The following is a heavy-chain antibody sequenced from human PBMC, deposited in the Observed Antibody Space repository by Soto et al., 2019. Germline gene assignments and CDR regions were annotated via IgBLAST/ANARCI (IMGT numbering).Heavy chain of an antibody. Sequence: QVQLQESGPGLVKPSQTLSLTCTVSGGSITSGGHYWSWIRQHPGKGLEWIGYIYYSGSTYYNPSLKSRVTISIDTSKNHFSLKVRSVTVADTAVYYCARDQGGITIFGVPYGIDVWGQGTTVTVSS. CDR1: GGSITSGGHY. D-gene: IGHD3-3*01. CDR3: ARDQGGITIFGVPYGIDV. J-gene: IGHJ6*02. V-gene: IGHV4-31*03. CDR2: IYYSGST.